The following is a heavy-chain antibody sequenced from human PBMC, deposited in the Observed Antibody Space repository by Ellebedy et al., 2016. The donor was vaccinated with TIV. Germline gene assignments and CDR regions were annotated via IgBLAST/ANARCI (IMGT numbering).Heavy chain of an antibody. D-gene: IGHD3-22*01. V-gene: IGHV1-2*04. CDR1: GYTFTGYY. CDR2: INPNSGGT. J-gene: IGHJ3*02. Sequence: AASVKVSCKASGYTFTGYYMHWVRQAPGQGLEWMGWINPNSGGTNYAQKFQGWVTMTRDTSISTAYMELSRLRSDDTAVYYCARGGLIVVVINAFDIWGQGTMVTVSS. CDR3: ARGGLIVVVINAFDI.